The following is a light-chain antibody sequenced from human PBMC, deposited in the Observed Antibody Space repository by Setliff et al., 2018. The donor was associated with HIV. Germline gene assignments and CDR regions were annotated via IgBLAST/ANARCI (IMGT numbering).Light chain of an antibody. CDR1: NSDVGGYNY. J-gene: IGLJ1*01. CDR2: DVS. Sequence: QSVLTQPASVSGSPGQSITISCSGTNSDVGGYNYVSWYQQHPGKAPKLMIYDVSNRPSGVSNRFSGSKSGNTASLTISGLQAEDEADYYCTSYSSNTTLGIFGTGTKVTVL. V-gene: IGLV2-14*03. CDR3: TSYSSNTTLGI.